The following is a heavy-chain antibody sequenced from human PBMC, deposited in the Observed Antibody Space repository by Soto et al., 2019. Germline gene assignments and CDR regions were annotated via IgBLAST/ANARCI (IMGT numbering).Heavy chain of an antibody. V-gene: IGHV3-23*01. CDR3: ARDYSYACDY. D-gene: IGHD3-16*01. J-gene: IGHJ4*02. CDR2: ISSSGGTT. CDR1: GFTFSSFA. Sequence: EVPLLESGGGLVQPGGSLRLSCAVSGFTFSSFAMSWVRQAPGKGLEWVSVISSSGGTTYYADSVKGRFTISRDNSKNTLYLQMNSPRAEDTAVYYCARDYSYACDYWGQGTLVTVSS.